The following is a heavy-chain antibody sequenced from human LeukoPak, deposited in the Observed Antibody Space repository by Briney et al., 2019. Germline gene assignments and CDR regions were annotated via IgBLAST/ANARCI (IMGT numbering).Heavy chain of an antibody. CDR2: IIYSGGAT. J-gene: IGHJ4*02. Sequence: GGSLRLSCAASGFTFSRSAMTWVRQGPGTGLEFVASIIYSGGATYYADSVKGRFTISRYNSTNTLYLQMNSLRAEDTALYYCAKHGLYYDGSEPVYYFDSWGQGTLATVSS. CDR1: GFTFSRSA. CDR3: AKHGLYYDGSEPVYYFDS. D-gene: IGHD3-22*01. V-gene: IGHV3-23*01.